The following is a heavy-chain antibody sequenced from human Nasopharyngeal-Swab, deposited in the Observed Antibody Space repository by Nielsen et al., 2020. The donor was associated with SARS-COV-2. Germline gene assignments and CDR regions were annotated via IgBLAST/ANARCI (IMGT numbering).Heavy chain of an antibody. V-gene: IGHV3-7*01. CDR3: ARGGSSLWWFDP. D-gene: IGHD3-10*01. CDR2: IKQDGSEK. Sequence: GESLKISCAASGFTFSSYWMSWVRQAPGKGLEWVANIKQDGSEKYYVDSVKGRFTISRDNAKNSLYLQMNSLRAEDTAVYYCARGGSSLWWFDPWDQGTLVTVSS. CDR1: GFTFSSYW. J-gene: IGHJ5*02.